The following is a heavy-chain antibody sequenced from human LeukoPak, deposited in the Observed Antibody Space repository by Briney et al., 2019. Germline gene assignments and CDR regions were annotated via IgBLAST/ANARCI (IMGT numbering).Heavy chain of an antibody. CDR2: IYHSGST. CDR3: ARGGSVAGPSYFDY. D-gene: IGHD6-19*01. J-gene: IGHJ4*02. V-gene: IGHV4-39*07. Sequence: SETLSLTCPVSGGSISSSSYYWGWIRQPPGKGLEWIGSIYHSGSTNYNPSLKSRVTISVDKSKNQFSLKLSSVTAADTAVYYCARGGSVAGPSYFDYWGQGTLVTVSS. CDR1: GGSISSSSYY.